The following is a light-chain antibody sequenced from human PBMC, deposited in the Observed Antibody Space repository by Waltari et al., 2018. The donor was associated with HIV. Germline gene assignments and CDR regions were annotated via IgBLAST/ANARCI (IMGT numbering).Light chain of an antibody. Sequence: EIVMTQTPPFLSVAPGQAASIPCKSSETLLQSDGKTYFYWHVQKTGQPPQLLLYEVSNRFTGVPDRFIGSGSGTDFTLILSRVEAEDVGVYYCMQSAQFPLTFGGGTKVEIK. CDR3: MQSAQFPLT. CDR1: ETLLQSDGKTY. CDR2: EVS. V-gene: IGKV2D-29*01. J-gene: IGKJ4*01.